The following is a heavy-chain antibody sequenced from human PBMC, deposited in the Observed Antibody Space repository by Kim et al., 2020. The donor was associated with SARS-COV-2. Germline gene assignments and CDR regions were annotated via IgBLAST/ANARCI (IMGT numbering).Heavy chain of an antibody. D-gene: IGHD3-3*01. CDR3: ARDPALDSPLPYYYYYGMDV. J-gene: IGHJ6*02. Sequence: FTISRDNSKNTLYLQMNSLRAEDTAVYYCARDPALDSPLPYYYYYGMDVWGQGTTVTVSS. V-gene: IGHV3-53*01.